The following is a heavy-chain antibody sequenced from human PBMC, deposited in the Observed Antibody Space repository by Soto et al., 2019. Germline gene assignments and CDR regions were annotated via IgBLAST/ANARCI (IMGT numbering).Heavy chain of an antibody. Sequence: AFGPTLVHPTQTLTLTCTFSGFSLSTSGVAVGWIRQAPRKAPEWLAFIFWDDDKRYSHSLENRLTITKGTAKNPVVLTKTNMDPMDTATYYCARIFNFWSGYDFSDWGRGTLVTVSS. V-gene: IGHV2-5*02. CDR3: ARIFNFWSGYDFSD. J-gene: IGHJ4*02. D-gene: IGHD3-3*01. CDR2: IFWDDDK. CDR1: GFSLSTSGVA.